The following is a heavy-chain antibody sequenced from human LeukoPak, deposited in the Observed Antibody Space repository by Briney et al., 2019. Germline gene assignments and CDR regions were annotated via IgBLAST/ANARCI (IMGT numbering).Heavy chain of an antibody. CDR3: ARDGIAARPDYFDY. Sequence: ASVKVSCKASGYTFTSYGISWVRHAPGQGLEWMGWISAYNGNTNYAQELQGRVTMTTDTSTSTAYMELRSLRSDDTAVYYCARDGIAARPDYFDYWGQGTLVTVSS. CDR1: GYTFTSYG. V-gene: IGHV1-18*01. J-gene: IGHJ4*02. CDR2: ISAYNGNT. D-gene: IGHD6-6*01.